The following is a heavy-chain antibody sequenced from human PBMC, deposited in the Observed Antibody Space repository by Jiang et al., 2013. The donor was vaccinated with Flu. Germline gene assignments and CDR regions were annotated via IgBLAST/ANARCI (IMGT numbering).Heavy chain of an antibody. CDR1: GFTFSTYA. CDR2: ISHAGDNT. CDR3: ANDVDGDYGTWFEY. V-gene: IGHV3-23*01. D-gene: IGHD4-17*01. Sequence: LVQPGGSLRLSCAASGFTFSTYAMSWLRQAPGKGLEWVSAISHAGDNTYYADSVRGRFTISRDNSRNTLYLYMDSLRGEDTAVYYCANDVDGDYGTWFEYWGQGTPVTVSS. J-gene: IGHJ4*02.